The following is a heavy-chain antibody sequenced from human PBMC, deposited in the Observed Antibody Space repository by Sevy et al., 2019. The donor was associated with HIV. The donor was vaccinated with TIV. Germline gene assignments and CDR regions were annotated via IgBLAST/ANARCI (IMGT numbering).Heavy chain of an antibody. Sequence: GGSMRLSCAASGFTFSTYNMNWVRQAPGKGLEWVSSIWSSSSYIYYADSVKGRFTISRDNAKNSLYLQMNSLKVEDTAVYYCARDRTYGSFIDYWGQGTLVTVSS. J-gene: IGHJ4*02. CDR2: IWSSSSYI. CDR3: ARDRTYGSFIDY. CDR1: GFTFSTYN. D-gene: IGHD3-10*01. V-gene: IGHV3-21*01.